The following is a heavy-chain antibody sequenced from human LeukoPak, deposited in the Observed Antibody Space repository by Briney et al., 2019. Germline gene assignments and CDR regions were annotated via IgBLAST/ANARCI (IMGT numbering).Heavy chain of an antibody. CDR1: GGSISSYY. CDR3: ARTGVVATSYYFDY. CDR2: IHYSGST. V-gene: IGHV4-59*01. Sequence: PSETLSLTCTVSGGSISSYYWSWIRQPPGKGLEWIGYIHYSGSTNYNPSLKSRVTISVDTSRNQLSLKLTSVTAADTAVYYCARTGVVATSYYFDYWGQGTLVTVSS. D-gene: IGHD5-12*01. J-gene: IGHJ4*02.